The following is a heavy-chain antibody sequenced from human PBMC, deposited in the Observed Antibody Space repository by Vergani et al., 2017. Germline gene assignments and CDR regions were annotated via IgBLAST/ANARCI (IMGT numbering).Heavy chain of an antibody. CDR3: AREDRGYGDYVIDY. CDR2: ISYDGSNK. D-gene: IGHD4-17*01. J-gene: IGHJ4*02. V-gene: IGHV3-30*19. CDR1: GFTFSSYG. Sequence: QVQLVESGGGLVKPGGSLRLSCAASGFTFSSYGMHWVRQAPGKGLEWGAVISYDGSNKYYADSVKGRFTISRDNSKNTLYLQMNSLRDEDTAVYYCAREDRGYGDYVIDYWGQGTLVTVSS.